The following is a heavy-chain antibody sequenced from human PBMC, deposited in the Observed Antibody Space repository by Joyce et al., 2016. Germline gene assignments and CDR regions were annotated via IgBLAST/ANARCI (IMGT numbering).Heavy chain of an antibody. V-gene: IGHV3-48*01. J-gene: IGHJ3*02. D-gene: IGHD4-17*01. CDR3: AKADYGDKIDAFDI. Sequence: EVQLVESGGGLVQPGGSLRLSCAASGFTFSSYSMNWVRQDPGKRVEGVSYMSSSSSTIYYADSVKGRFTISRDNAKNSLYLQMNSLRAEDTAVYYCAKADYGDKIDAFDIWGQGTMVTVSS. CDR2: MSSSSSTI. CDR1: GFTFSSYS.